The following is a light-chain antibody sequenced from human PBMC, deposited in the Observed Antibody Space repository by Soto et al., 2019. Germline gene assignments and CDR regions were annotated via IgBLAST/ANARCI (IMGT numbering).Light chain of an antibody. CDR3: QQFNNAPFT. J-gene: IGKJ3*01. CDR1: QGISNY. Sequence: DIQLTQSPSFLSASVGDRVTITCRASQGISNYLAWYQQKPGRVPKLLIFAASTLQSGVPSGFSGSGSGTEFTLTISSLQPEDVATYYCQQFNNAPFTFGAGTKVDIK. CDR2: AAS. V-gene: IGKV1-9*01.